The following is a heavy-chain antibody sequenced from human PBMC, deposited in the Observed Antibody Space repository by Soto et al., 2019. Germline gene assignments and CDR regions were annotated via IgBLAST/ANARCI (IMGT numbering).Heavy chain of an antibody. D-gene: IGHD3-3*01. CDR3: ARDSARYYDFWSGYSDDAFDI. CDR2: ISAYNGNT. J-gene: IGHJ3*02. Sequence: ASVKVSCTASGYTFTIYGISWVRQAPGQGREWMGRISAYNGNTNYAQKLQGRVTMTTDTSTSTAYMELRSLRSDDTAVYYCARDSARYYDFWSGYSDDAFDIWGQGTMVTVSS. CDR1: GYTFTIYG. V-gene: IGHV1-18*01.